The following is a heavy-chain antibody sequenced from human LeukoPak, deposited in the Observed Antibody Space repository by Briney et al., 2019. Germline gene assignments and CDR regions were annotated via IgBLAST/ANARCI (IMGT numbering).Heavy chain of an antibody. J-gene: IGHJ6*02. Sequence: GGSLRLSCAASGFTFSSYWMSWVRQAPGKGLEWVANIKQDGSEKYYVDSVKGRFTISRDNSKNTLYLQMNSLRDEDTAVYYCAKVAYSSSSDYYYGMDVWGQGTTVTVSS. CDR1: GFTFSSYW. CDR3: AKVAYSSSSDYYYGMDV. CDR2: IKQDGSEK. D-gene: IGHD6-6*01. V-gene: IGHV3-7*03.